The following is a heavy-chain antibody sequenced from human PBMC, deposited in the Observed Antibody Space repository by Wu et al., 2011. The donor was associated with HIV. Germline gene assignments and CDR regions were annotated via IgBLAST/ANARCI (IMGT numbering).Heavy chain of an antibody. D-gene: IGHD1-1*01. Sequence: QVQLVQSGAEVKKSGSSVKVSCKASGGTFSSYAISWVRQAPGQGLEWMGRIIPISGTVNMAQKFQGRVTMTADRPSSTAYMELTSLTSEDAAMYFCVRDYKGWNDRAPKFDRWGQGTLVTGLL. CDR2: IIPISGTV. V-gene: IGHV1-69*14. CDR1: GGTFSSYA. J-gene: IGHJ5*02. CDR3: VRDYKGWNDRAPKFDR.